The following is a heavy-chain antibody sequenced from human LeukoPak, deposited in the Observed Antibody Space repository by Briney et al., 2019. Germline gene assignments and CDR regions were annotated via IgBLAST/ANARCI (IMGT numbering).Heavy chain of an antibody. J-gene: IGHJ4*02. Sequence: AGGSLRLCCAASGFIFSSYWMSWVRQAAGKGLEWVANINQDGSEKYYVDSVKGRFTISRDNAKNSLYLQMNSLRVDDTAVYYCATDLYYWGQGTLVTVSS. V-gene: IGHV3-7*04. CDR1: GFIFSSYW. CDR2: INQDGSEK. CDR3: ATDLYY.